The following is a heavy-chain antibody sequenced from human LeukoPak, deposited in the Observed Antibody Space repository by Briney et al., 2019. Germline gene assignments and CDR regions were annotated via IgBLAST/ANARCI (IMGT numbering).Heavy chain of an antibody. CDR3: AHRLKERQPPGFDY. CDR2: IYWNDDK. J-gene: IGHJ4*02. D-gene: IGHD1-1*01. V-gene: IGHV2-5*01. Sequence: ESGPTLVNPTQTLTLTCTFSGFSLRTSGVGVGWIRQPLGKALEWLALIYWNDDKRYSPSLKSRLTITKDTSKNQVVLTMTNMDPVDTATYYCAHRLKERQPPGFDYWGQGTLVTVSS. CDR1: GFSLRTSGVG.